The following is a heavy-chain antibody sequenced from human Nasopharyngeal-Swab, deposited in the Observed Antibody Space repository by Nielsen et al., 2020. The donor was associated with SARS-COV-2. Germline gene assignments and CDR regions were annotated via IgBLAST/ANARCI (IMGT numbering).Heavy chain of an antibody. CDR2: IYWNDDK. Sequence: WIRQPPGKALEWLALIYWNDDKRYSPSLNSRLTITRDTSKNQVVLTLTDMDPVDTATYYCAHTGYRISGSCYYYYDYWGPGTLVTVSS. J-gene: IGHJ4*02. V-gene: IGHV2-5*01. CDR3: AHTGYRISGSCYYYYDY. D-gene: IGHD2-2*01.